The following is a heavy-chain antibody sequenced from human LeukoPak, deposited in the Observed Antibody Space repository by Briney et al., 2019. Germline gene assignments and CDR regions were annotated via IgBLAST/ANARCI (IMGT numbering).Heavy chain of an antibody. D-gene: IGHD3-10*01. CDR3: ARDRRYYYGSGSPRHAFDV. CDR1: GGSISSYY. J-gene: IGHJ3*01. V-gene: IGHV4-59*01. Sequence: SETLSLTCTVSGGSISSYYWSWIRQPPGKGLEWIGYIYYSGSTNYNPSLKSRVTISVDTSKNQFSLKLSSVTAADTAVYYCARDRRYYYGSGSPRHAFDVWGQGTMVTVSS. CDR2: IYYSGST.